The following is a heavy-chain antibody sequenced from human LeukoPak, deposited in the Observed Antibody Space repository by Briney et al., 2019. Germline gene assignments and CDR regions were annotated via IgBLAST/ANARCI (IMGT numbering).Heavy chain of an antibody. J-gene: IGHJ3*02. Sequence: SSETLSLTCAVSGYSISSAYYWGWIRQPPGKALEWIGSIYHSGSTYYNPSLKSRVTISLDTSKNQFSLKLSSVTAADTAVYYCARSGSSAFHGAFDIWGQGTMVTVSS. V-gene: IGHV4-38-2*01. CDR1: GYSISSAYY. D-gene: IGHD2/OR15-2a*01. CDR2: IYHSGST. CDR3: ARSGSSAFHGAFDI.